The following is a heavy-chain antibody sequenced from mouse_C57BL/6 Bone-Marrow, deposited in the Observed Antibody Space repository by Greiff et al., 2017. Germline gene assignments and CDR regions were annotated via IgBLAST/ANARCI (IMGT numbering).Heavy chain of an antibody. V-gene: IGHV1-59*01. CDR1: GYTFTSYW. CDR3: AREAPYYYGSRGDY. Sequence: VKLQQPGAELVRPGTSVQLSCKASGYTFTSYWMHWVKQRPGQGLEWIGVIDPSDSYTNYNQKFKGKATLTVDTSSSTAYMQLSSLTSEDSAVYYCAREAPYYYGSRGDYWGQGTTLTVSS. D-gene: IGHD1-1*01. J-gene: IGHJ2*01. CDR2: IDPSDSYT.